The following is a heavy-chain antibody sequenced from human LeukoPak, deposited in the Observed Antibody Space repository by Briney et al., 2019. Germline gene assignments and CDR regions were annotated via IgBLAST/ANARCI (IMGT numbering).Heavy chain of an antibody. V-gene: IGHV4-59*12. D-gene: IGHD5-18*01. CDR1: GGSISSYY. CDR2: IYYSGST. CDR3: ARTFVDTAMAPFDY. J-gene: IGHJ4*02. Sequence: PSETLSLTCTVSGGSISSYYWSWIRQPPGKGLEWIGYIYYSGSTYYNPSLKSRVTISVDTSKNQFSLKLSSVTAADTAVYYCARTFVDTAMAPFDYWXQGTLVTVSS.